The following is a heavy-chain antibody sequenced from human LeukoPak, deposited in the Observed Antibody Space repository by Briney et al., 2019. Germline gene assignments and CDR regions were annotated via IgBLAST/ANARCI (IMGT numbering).Heavy chain of an antibody. V-gene: IGHV3-23*01. D-gene: IGHD6-13*01. J-gene: IGHJ4*02. Sequence: GILRLSCAASGFTFTNYGMNWVRQAPGKGLEWVSAINESGGSTYYADSVKGRFTISRDNSKNTLFLQMNSLRAEDTAVYYCARIAPQFGDYWGQGTLVTVSS. CDR3: ARIAPQFGDY. CDR1: GFTFTNYG. CDR2: INESGGST.